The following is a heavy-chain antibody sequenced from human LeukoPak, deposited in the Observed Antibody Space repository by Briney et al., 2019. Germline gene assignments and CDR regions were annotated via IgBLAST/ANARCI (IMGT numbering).Heavy chain of an antibody. D-gene: IGHD3-3*01. CDR2: ISGSGGST. V-gene: IGHV3-23*01. CDR1: GFTFSSYA. J-gene: IGHJ4*02. Sequence: GGSPRLSCAASGFTFSSYAMSWVRQAPGKGLEWVSAISGSGGSTYYADSVRGRFTISRDNSKNTLYLQMNSLRAEDTAVYYCAKDTPWSGYYPVDYWGQGTLVTVSS. CDR3: AKDTPWSGYYPVDY.